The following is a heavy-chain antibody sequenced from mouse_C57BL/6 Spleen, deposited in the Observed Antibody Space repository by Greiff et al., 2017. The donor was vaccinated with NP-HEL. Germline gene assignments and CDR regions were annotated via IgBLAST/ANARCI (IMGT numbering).Heavy chain of an antibody. V-gene: IGHV1-64*01. J-gene: IGHJ1*03. CDR2: IHPNSGST. CDR1: GYTFTSYW. D-gene: IGHD2-1*01. Sequence: QVQLKQPGAELVKPGASVKLSCKASGYTFTSYWMHWVKQRPGQGLEWIGMIHPNSGSTNYNEKFKSKATLTVDKSSSTAYMQLSSLTSEDSAVYYCASYGNYGYFDVWGTGTTVTVSS. CDR3: ASYGNYGYFDV.